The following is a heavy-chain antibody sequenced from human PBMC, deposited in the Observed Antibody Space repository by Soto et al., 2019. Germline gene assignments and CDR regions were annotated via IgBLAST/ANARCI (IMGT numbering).Heavy chain of an antibody. J-gene: IGHJ6*02. CDR1: GFTFSNYG. CDR3: AKDSRSGYYPGSAYYYGMDV. Sequence: GGSLRLSCAASGFTFSNYGMHWVRQAPGKGLEWVAVISYDGSNKYYADSVKGRFTISRDNSKNTLYLQMNSLRAEDTAVYYCAKDSRSGYYPGSAYYYGMDVWGQGTTVTVSS. CDR2: ISYDGSNK. V-gene: IGHV3-30*18. D-gene: IGHD3-22*01.